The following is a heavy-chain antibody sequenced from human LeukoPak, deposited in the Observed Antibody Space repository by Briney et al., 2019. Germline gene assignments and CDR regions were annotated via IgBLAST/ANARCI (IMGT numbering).Heavy chain of an antibody. CDR1: GFTFDDYA. CDR2: ISLNSGTI. J-gene: IGHJ4*02. Sequence: GGSLRLSCAASGFTFDDYAMHWVRQAPGKGPEWVSVISLNSGTIAYADSVKGRFTISRDNAKKSLYLQMNSLRAEDTALYYCARKRGNSAFDYWGQGTLVTVSS. CDR3: ARKRGNSAFDY. D-gene: IGHD4-23*01. V-gene: IGHV3-9*01.